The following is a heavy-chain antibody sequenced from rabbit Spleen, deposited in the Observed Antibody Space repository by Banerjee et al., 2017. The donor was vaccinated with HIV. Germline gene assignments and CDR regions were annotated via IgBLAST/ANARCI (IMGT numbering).Heavy chain of an antibody. CDR2: IYARSSDAT. J-gene: IGHJ4*01. CDR1: VFDFSSYW. V-gene: IGHV1S45*01. CDR3: ARDQFTASSGYYFDL. Sequence: QEQLVESGGGLVQPGGSLKLSCKASVFDFSSYWICWVRQAPGKGLEWIACIYARSSDATYYASWAKGRFTISKTSSTTVTLQMTSLTAADTATYFCARDQFTASSGYYFDLWGPGTLVTVS. D-gene: IGHD4-1*01.